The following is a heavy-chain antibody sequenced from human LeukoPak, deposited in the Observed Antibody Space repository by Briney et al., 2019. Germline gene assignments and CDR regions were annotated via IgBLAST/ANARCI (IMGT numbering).Heavy chain of an antibody. V-gene: IGHV4-59*01. CDR1: GGSISSYY. Sequence: SETLSLTCTVSGGSISSYYWSWIRQPPGKGLEWIGYIYYSGSTNYNPSLKSRVTISVDTSKNQFSLKLSSVTAADTAVYYCARVREYQLFNRGADYFDYWGQGTLVTVSS. D-gene: IGHD2-2*01. CDR2: IYYSGST. J-gene: IGHJ4*02. CDR3: ARVREYQLFNRGADYFDY.